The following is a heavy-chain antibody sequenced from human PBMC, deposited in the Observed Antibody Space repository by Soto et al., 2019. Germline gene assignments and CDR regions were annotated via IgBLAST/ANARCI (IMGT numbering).Heavy chain of an antibody. V-gene: IGHV5-10-1*01. CDR3: ARLNSPGGDYGYLIVLAPSSGMDV. CDR1: GYSFTSYW. D-gene: IGHD5-18*01. Sequence: GESLKISCKGSGYSFTSYWISWVRQMPGKGLEWMGRIDPSDSYTNYSPSFQGHVTISADKSISTAYLQWSSLKASDTAMYYCARLNSPGGDYGYLIVLAPSSGMDVWGQGTTVTVSS. CDR2: IDPSDSYT. J-gene: IGHJ6*02.